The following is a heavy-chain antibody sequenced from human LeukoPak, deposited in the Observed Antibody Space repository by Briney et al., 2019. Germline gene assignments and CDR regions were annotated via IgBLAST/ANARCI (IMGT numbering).Heavy chain of an antibody. D-gene: IGHD6-25*01. J-gene: IGHJ4*02. CDR3: GRAFPPLRVAAAGDY. Sequence: GGSLRLSCTASGFTSSDCDMNWFRQAPGKGLEWVSSISYKNSDIIYADSAKGRFTISRDSAKYSVYLQMNNLRAEDTAVYYCGRAFPPLRVAAAGDYWGEGTLVTASS. CDR1: GFTSSDCD. V-gene: IGHV3-21*06. CDR2: ISYKNSDI.